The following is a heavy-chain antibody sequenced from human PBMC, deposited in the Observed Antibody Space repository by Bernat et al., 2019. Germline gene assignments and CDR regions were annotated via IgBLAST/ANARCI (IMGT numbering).Heavy chain of an antibody. V-gene: IGHV3-9*01. CDR3: AKDISLGSGYSFDAFDI. CDR2: ISWNSGSI. D-gene: IGHD3-22*01. CDR1: GFTFDDYA. J-gene: IGHJ3*02. Sequence: EVQLVESGGGFVQPGRSLRLSCAVSGFTFDDYAMHWVRQAPGKGLEWVSGISWNSGSIGYADSVKGRFTISRDNAKNSLYLQMNSLRTEDTALYYYAKDISLGSGYSFDAFDIWGHGTMVTVSS.